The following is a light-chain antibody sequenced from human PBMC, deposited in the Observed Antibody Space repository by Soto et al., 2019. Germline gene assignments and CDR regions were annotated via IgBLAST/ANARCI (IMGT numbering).Light chain of an antibody. CDR3: SSHTTTSSARQV. CDR2: GVS. CDR1: ISDFVVYNY. V-gene: IGLV2-14*01. Sequence: QSALTQPASVSGSPGQSITISCSGTISDFVVYNYVSWYQQHPGKAPKIILYGVSNRPSGVSNRFSGSKSGNTASLTISGLQAEDEADYYCSSHTTTSSARQVFGTGTKVTVL. J-gene: IGLJ1*01.